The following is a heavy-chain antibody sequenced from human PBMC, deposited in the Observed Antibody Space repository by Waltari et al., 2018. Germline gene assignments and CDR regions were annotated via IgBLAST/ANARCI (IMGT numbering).Heavy chain of an antibody. CDR1: GYSFTNYA. V-gene: IGHV1-3*01. CDR2: INADDGNI. J-gene: IGHJ4*02. D-gene: IGHD2-2*01. Sequence: QVQLVQSGAEVKKPGASVKVSCKASGYSFTNYAMHWVRQAPGQSLECMGWINADDGNIKYSHKFQGRVIITRDTSASTAYIEVNSVDSEDTAVYYCARGYHKTAWIVDYWGQGTLVTVSS. CDR3: ARGYHKTAWIVDY.